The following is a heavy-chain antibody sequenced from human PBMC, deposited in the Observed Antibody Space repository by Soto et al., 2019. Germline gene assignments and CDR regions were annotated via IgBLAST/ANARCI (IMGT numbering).Heavy chain of an antibody. J-gene: IGHJ6*03. D-gene: IGHD5-12*01. CDR3: ARGGYSGYDRYYYYYMDV. V-gene: IGHV4-59*08. CDR1: GGSISSYY. CDR2: IYYSGST. Sequence: PSETLSLTCSVSGGSISSYYWSWIRQPPGKGLEWIGYIYYSGSTNYNPSLKSRVTISVDTSKNQFSLKLSSVTAADTAVYYCARGGYSGYDRYYYYYMDVWGKGTTVTVSS.